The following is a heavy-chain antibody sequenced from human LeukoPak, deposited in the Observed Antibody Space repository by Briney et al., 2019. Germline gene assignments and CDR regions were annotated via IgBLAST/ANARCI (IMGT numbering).Heavy chain of an antibody. CDR1: GGSMSSYY. J-gene: IGHJ4*02. V-gene: IGHV4-39*01. CDR3: ARHPGYSSGWWYFDF. CDR2: INYSGTI. D-gene: IGHD5-18*01. Sequence: SETLSLTCTVSGGSMSSYYWGWIRQPPGKGLEWLGSINYSGTIFYSPSLNSRVTISVDTSGNQFSLKLTSATAADTAVYYCARHPGYSSGWWYFDFWGQGTLVTVSS.